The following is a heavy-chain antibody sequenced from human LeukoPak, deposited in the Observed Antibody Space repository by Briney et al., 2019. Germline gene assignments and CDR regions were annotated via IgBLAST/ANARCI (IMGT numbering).Heavy chain of an antibody. CDR3: ARGRDTSYFDY. V-gene: IGHV4-61*01. D-gene: IGHD3-16*02. Sequence: SETLSLTCTVSNDSVSNGYYYWSWIRQPPGKGLEWIGEINHSGSTNYNPSLKSRVTISVDTSKNQFSLKLSSVTAADTAVYYCARGRDTSYFDYWGQGTLVTVSS. CDR2: INHSGST. J-gene: IGHJ4*02. CDR1: NDSVSNGYYY.